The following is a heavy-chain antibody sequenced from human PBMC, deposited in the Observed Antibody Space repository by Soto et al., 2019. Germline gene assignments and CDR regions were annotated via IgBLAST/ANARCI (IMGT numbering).Heavy chain of an antibody. D-gene: IGHD2-2*01. Sequence: GGSLRLSCAASGFTFSDYYMSWIRQAPGKGLECVSYISSSGNTIYYADSVKGRFTISRDNSKNSLYLQMSSLGAEDTVVYYCARVLGFCSSTSCYVAAFDIWGQGTMVTVSS. CDR1: GFTFSDYY. CDR2: ISSSGNTI. CDR3: ARVLGFCSSTSCYVAAFDI. J-gene: IGHJ3*02. V-gene: IGHV3-11*01.